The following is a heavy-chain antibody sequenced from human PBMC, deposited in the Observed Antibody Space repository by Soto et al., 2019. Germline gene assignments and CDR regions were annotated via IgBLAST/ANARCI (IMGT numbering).Heavy chain of an antibody. CDR3: AREDDFWSGTRADYYGMDG. Sequence: LVPVSRQGSVYSFHSYDLFFMLDPPGPGVEWMGWINPNSGGTNYAQKFQGRVTMTRDTSISTAYMELSRLRSDDTAVYYCAREDDFWSGTRADYYGMDGWGQGTKVTVSS. D-gene: IGHD3-3*01. CDR2: INPNSGGT. CDR1: VYSFHSYD. J-gene: IGHJ6*02. V-gene: IGHV1-2*02.